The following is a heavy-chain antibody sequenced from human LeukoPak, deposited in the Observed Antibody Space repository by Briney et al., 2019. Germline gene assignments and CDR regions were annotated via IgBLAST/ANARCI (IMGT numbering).Heavy chain of an antibody. V-gene: IGHV1-24*01. Sequence: ASVKVSCKVSGYTLTELSMHWVRQAPGKGLEWMGGFDPEDGETIYAQKFQGRVTMTRDMSTSTVYMELSSLRSEDTAVYYCARDDIVATSTVDAFDIWGQGTMVTVSS. D-gene: IGHD5-12*01. CDR2: FDPEDGET. CDR1: GYTLTELS. J-gene: IGHJ3*02. CDR3: ARDDIVATSTVDAFDI.